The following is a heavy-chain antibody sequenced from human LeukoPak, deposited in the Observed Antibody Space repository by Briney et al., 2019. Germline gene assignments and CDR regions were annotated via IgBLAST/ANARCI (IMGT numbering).Heavy chain of an antibody. CDR2: ISWNGGSI. Sequence: GRSLRLSCAASGFTFDDYGMHWVRQAPGKGLEWVSGISWNGGSIGYADSVKGRFTISRDNAKNSLYLQMNSLRAEDTALYYCAVSGRVGYWGQGTLVTVSS. CDR1: GFTFDDYG. D-gene: IGHD5-24*01. J-gene: IGHJ4*02. V-gene: IGHV3-9*01. CDR3: AVSGRVGY.